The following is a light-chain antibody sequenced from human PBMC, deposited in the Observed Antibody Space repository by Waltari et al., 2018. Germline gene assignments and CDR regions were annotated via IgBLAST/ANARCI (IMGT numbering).Light chain of an antibody. J-gene: IGLJ2*01. Sequence: QSALTQPRSVSGSPGQSVTISCTGTSNNIGDSRYVSWYQQHPGKAPTVVIHDVNRRPFGVPYRFTACQSGNTASLTISGLQAEDEGDYYCCSYAVGTYTWFFGGGTKLTVL. CDR2: DVN. CDR3: CSYAVGTYTWF. CDR1: SNNIGDSRY. V-gene: IGLV2-11*01.